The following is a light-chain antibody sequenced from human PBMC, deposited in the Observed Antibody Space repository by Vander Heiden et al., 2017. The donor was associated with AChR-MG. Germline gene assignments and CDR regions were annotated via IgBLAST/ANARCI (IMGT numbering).Light chain of an antibody. CDR2: SNN. J-gene: IGLJ3*02. Sequence: QSVLTQPPSASGTPGQRVTISCSGSSYNIGSNTVNWYQQLPGTAPKLLIYSNNQRPSGVPDRFSGSKSGTSASLAISGLQSEDEADYYCAAWDDSLNGPVFGGGTKLT. V-gene: IGLV1-44*01. CDR1: SYNIGSNT. CDR3: AAWDDSLNGPV.